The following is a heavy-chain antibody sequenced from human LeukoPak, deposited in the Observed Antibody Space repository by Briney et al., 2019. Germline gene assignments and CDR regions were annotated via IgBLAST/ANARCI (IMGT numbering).Heavy chain of an antibody. CDR3: ARRLSHSKDI. V-gene: IGHV4-4*07. CDR2: VYTSGNT. Sequence: SETLSLTCTASGGSMSSYYWSWIRQPAGKGLEWIGRVYTSGNTNYKPSLKSRVTMSVDTSKNQFSLKLTSVTAADTAVYYCARRLSHSKDIWGQGTMVTVSS. CDR1: GGSMSSYY. J-gene: IGHJ3*02.